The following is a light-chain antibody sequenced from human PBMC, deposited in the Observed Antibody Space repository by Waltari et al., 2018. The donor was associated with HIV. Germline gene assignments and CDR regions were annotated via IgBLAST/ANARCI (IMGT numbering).Light chain of an antibody. CDR2: SND. Sequence: HSVLTHPPSVSGTPGQNCTLSCSCSNTNIGSNLCTWYQQVPEAAPKLLIYSNDQRPSGVPDRFSGSKSGTSASLAISGLQSADEADYYCAAWDDSLNGMFGGGTKLTV. V-gene: IGLV1-44*01. CDR1: NTNIGSNL. J-gene: IGLJ3*02. CDR3: AAWDDSLNGM.